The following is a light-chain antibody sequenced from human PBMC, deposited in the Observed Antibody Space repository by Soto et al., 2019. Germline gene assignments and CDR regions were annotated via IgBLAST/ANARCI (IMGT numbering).Light chain of an antibody. V-gene: IGKV3-20*01. Sequence: EIVLTQSPGTLSLSPGERATLSCRASQSVSSNQLAWYQQKPGQAPGLLIYGASSRATGVPDRFSGSGSGTDFTLTISRLEPEDYAVYFCQQYGGSSTFGQGTKVESK. CDR1: QSVSSNQ. J-gene: IGKJ1*01. CDR3: QQYGGSST. CDR2: GAS.